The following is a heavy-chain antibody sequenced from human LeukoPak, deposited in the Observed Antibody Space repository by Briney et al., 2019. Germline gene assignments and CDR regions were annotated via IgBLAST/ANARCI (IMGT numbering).Heavy chain of an antibody. CDR3: ARLKFGELSSPFDP. J-gene: IGHJ5*02. CDR1: GGSISSSSYY. V-gene: IGHV4-39*01. Sequence: SETLSLTCTVSGGSISSSSYYWGWIRQPPGKGLEWIGSIYYSGSTYYNPSLKSRVTISVDTPKNQFSLKLSSVTAADTAVYYCARLKFGELSSPFDPWGQGTLVTVSS. D-gene: IGHD3-10*01. CDR2: IYYSGST.